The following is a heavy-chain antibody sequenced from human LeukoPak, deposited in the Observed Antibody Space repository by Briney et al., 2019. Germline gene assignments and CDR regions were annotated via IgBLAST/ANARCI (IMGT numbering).Heavy chain of an antibody. D-gene: IGHD5-12*01. CDR3: ARVEDSGYDYRGWFDP. CDR1: GGSFSGYY. J-gene: IGHJ5*02. Sequence: SETLSLTCAVYGGSFSGYYWSWIRQPPGKGLEWIGEINHSGSTNYNPSLKSRVSISVDTSNNHFSLTLSSVTAADTAVYYCARVEDSGYDYRGWFDPWGQGTLVTVSS. CDR2: INHSGST. V-gene: IGHV4-34*01.